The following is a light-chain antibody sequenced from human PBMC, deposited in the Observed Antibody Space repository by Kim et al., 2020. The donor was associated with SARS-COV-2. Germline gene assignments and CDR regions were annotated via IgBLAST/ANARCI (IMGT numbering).Light chain of an antibody. CDR1: SLRIYY. CDR3: NSRDSSDNHVV. V-gene: IGLV3-19*01. Sequence: ALGQTVRITCQGDSLRIYYASWYQQKPGQAPVLVIYGKNNRPSGIPDRFSGSSSGNTASLTITGAQAEDEADYYCNSRDSSDNHVVFGGGTQLTVL. J-gene: IGLJ2*01. CDR2: GKN.